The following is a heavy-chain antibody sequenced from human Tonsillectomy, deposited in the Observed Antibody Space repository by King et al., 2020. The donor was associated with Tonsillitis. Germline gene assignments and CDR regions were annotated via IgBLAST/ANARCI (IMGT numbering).Heavy chain of an antibody. CDR3: AKDWGSKGVVITHDAFDI. CDR2: ISGSGGST. Sequence: VQLVESGGGLVQPGGSLRLSCAASGFTFSNYAMSWVRQAPGKGLEWGSAISGSGGSTYYADSVKCRFTISRDNSKNTLSLQMNSLRAEDTAVEYCAKDWGSKGVVITHDAFDIWGQGTMVTVSS. CDR1: GFTFSNYA. J-gene: IGHJ3*02. V-gene: IGHV3-23*04. D-gene: IGHD3-22*01.